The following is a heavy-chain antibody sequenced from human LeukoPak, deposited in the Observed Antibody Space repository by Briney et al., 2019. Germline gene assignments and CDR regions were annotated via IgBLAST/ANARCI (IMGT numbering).Heavy chain of an antibody. CDR2: IGIDSGNT. D-gene: IGHD1-1*01. V-gene: IGHV3-48*04. CDR1: GFPFIEYS. J-gene: IGHJ4*02. CDR3: ARDHNYAFDN. Sequence: GGSLRLSCTAPGFPFIEYSMNWVRQVPGKGLEWIAYIGIDSGNTKYADSVKGRFTISGDNAKNSLYLQMNSLRVEDTAVYYCARDHNYAFDNWGQGTLVTVSS.